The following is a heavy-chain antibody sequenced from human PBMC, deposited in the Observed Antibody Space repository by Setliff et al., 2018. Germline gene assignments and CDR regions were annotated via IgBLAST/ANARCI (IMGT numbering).Heavy chain of an antibody. D-gene: IGHD2-15*01. CDR1: GFTVSSYY. CDR3: ARDHIYRGGSWYDYFDS. Sequence: HPGGSLRLSCAASGFTVSSYYMTWVRQAPGKGLEWVSVIYTGGSTYYADSVKGRFTISRDDSNNTLYLQMKSLRAEDTAVYYCARDHIYRGGSWYDYFDSWGQGTLVTVSS. V-gene: IGHV3-66*01. J-gene: IGHJ4*02. CDR2: IYTGGST.